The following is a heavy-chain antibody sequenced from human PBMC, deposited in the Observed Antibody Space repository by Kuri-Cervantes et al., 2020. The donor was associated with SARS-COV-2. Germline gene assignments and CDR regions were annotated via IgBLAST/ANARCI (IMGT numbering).Heavy chain of an antibody. D-gene: IGHD6-13*01. V-gene: IGHV3-53*01. CDR3: ARDGGSSWDFDY. Sequence: GESLKISCAASGFTVSSNYMSWVRQAPGKGLEWVSVIYSGGSTYYADSVKGRFTISRDNSKNTLYLQMNSLRAEDTAVYYCARDGGSSWDFDYWGQGTLVTVSS. CDR2: IYSGGST. CDR1: GFTVSSNY. J-gene: IGHJ4*02.